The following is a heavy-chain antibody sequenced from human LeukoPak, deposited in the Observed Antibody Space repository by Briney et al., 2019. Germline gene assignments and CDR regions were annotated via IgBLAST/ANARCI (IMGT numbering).Heavy chain of an antibody. V-gene: IGHV3-48*03. J-gene: IGHJ4*02. CDR3: ARDTGGYFGD. D-gene: IGHD2-8*02. Sequence: PGGSLRLSCAASGFTFSSYEMNWVRQAPGKGLEGVSYISSNGDITYYADSVKGRFTISRDDANNSLYLHMNSLRAADTAVYYCARDTGGYFGDWGQGTLVTVSS. CDR1: GFTFSSYE. CDR2: ISSNGDIT.